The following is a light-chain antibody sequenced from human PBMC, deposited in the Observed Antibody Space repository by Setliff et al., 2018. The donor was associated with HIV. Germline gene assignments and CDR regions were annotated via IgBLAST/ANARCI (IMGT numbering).Light chain of an antibody. CDR1: SSDIGRYNL. J-gene: IGLJ3*02. Sequence: QSALTQPASVSRSPGQSITISCTGTSSDIGRYNLVSWYQQYPGKAPKLMIYQATTRPSGVSNRFSGSKSGNTASLTISGLQAEDEADYYCSSYTSSGALWVFGGGTKVTV. V-gene: IGLV2-14*02. CDR3: SSYTSSGALWV. CDR2: QAT.